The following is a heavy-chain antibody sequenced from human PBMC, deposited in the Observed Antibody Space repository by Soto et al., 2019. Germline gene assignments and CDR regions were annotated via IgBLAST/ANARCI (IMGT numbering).Heavy chain of an antibody. Sequence: QVQLVQSGAEVKKPGASVKVSCKASGYTFTSYGITWVRQAPGQGLKWMGWISASNRNTNYAQNFQGRLTMTTDKFADTAYMELRRLRSDDTAMYYCARGTGNEVHYFDYWGQGTLVTGSS. D-gene: IGHD3-9*01. V-gene: IGHV1-18*01. CDR1: GYTFTSYG. CDR3: ARGTGNEVHYFDY. J-gene: IGHJ4*02. CDR2: ISASNRNT.